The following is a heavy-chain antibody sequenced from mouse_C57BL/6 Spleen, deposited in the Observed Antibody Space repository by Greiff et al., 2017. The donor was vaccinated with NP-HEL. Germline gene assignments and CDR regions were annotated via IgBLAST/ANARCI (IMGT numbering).Heavy chain of an antibody. J-gene: IGHJ3*01. CDR2: IRSKSNNYAT. CDR3: VRQDYYRNYGFAY. CDR1: GFSFNTYA. Sequence: EVMLVESGGGLVQPKGSLKLSCAASGFSFNTYAMNWVRQAPGKGLEWVARIRSKSNNYATYYADSVKDRFTISRDDSESMLYLQMNNLKTEDTAMYYCVRQDYYRNYGFAYWGQGTLVTVSA. D-gene: IGHD2-1*01. V-gene: IGHV10-1*01.